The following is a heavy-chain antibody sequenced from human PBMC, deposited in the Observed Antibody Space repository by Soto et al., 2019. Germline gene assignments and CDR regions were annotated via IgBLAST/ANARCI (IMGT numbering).Heavy chain of an antibody. D-gene: IGHD2-2*01. CDR1: GGSFSGYY. CDR3: AREYCSSTSCYAGSTYSFDP. J-gene: IGHJ5*02. V-gene: IGHV4-34*01. CDR2: INHSGST. Sequence: SETLSLTCAVYGGSFSGYYWSWIRQPPGKGLEWIGEINHSGSTNYNPSLKSRVTISVDTSKNQFSLKLSSVTAADTAVYYCAREYCSSTSCYAGSTYSFDPWGQGTLVT.